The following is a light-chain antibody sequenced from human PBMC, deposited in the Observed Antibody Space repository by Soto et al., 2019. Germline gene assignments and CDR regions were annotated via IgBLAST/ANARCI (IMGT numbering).Light chain of an antibody. CDR1: SSDVGGYKY. J-gene: IGLJ1*01. V-gene: IGLV2-11*01. CDR3: CSYAGSYTFV. Sequence: QSVLTQPRSVSGSPAQSVTISCTGTSSDVGGYKYVSWYQQYPGKAPKVMIYDVSKRPSGVPDRFSGSKSGNTASLTISGLQAEDEADYYCCSYAGSYTFVFGSGTRSPS. CDR2: DVS.